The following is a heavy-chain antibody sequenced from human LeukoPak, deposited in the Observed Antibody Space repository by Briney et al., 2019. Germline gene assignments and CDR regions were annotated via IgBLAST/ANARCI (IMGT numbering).Heavy chain of an antibody. Sequence: GGSLRLSCAASGFTFSSYSMNWVRQAPGKGPEWVSSISSSSSYIYYADSVKGRFTISRDNAKNSLYLQMNSLRAEDTAVYYCACPVGSGYLNVVDYWGQGTLVTVSS. CDR1: GFTFSSYS. J-gene: IGHJ4*02. CDR2: ISSSSSYI. V-gene: IGHV3-21*01. CDR3: ACPVGSGYLNVVDY. D-gene: IGHD3-3*01.